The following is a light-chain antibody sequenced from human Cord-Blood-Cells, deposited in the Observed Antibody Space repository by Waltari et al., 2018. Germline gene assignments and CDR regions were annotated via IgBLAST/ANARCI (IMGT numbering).Light chain of an antibody. V-gene: IGKV1-33*01. Sequence: DIQLTQSPSSLSASVGDRVTITCQASQDISNYLNWYQQKPGKDPKLLIYDASNLETGVPSRFSGSGSGTEFTFTISSLQPEDIATYYCQQYDNLPYSFGQGTKLEIK. J-gene: IGKJ2*03. CDR2: DAS. CDR1: QDISNY. CDR3: QQYDNLPYS.